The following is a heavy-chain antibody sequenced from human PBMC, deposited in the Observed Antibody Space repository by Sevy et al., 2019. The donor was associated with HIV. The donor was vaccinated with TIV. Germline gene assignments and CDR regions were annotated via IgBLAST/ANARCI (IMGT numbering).Heavy chain of an antibody. J-gene: IGHJ6*02. Sequence: GGSLRLSCAASGFTFDDYAMHWVRQAPGKGLEWVSLISWDGGSTYYADSVKGRFTISRDNSKNSLYLQMNSLRAEDTALYYCAKSPLPYDSSGYFPYHYYGMDVWGQVTTVTVSS. D-gene: IGHD3-22*01. CDR3: AKSPLPYDSSGYFPYHYYGMDV. CDR1: GFTFDDYA. V-gene: IGHV3-43D*03. CDR2: ISWDGGST.